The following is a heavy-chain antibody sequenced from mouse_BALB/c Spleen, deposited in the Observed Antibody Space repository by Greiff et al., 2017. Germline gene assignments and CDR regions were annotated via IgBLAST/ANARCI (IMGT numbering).Heavy chain of an antibody. CDR3: APSTMITDYAMDY. CDR1: GFNIKDTY. CDR2: IDPANGNT. D-gene: IGHD2-4*01. V-gene: IGHV14-3*02. J-gene: IGHJ4*01. Sequence: EVQLQQSGAELVKPGASVKLSCTASGFNIKDTYMHWVKQRPEQGLEWIGRIDPANGNTKYDPKFQGKATITADTSSNTAYLQLSSLTSEDTAVYYCAPSTMITDYAMDYWGQGTSVTVSS.